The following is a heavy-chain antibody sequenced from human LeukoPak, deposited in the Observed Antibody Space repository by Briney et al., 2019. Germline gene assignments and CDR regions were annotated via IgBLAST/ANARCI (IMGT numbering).Heavy chain of an antibody. CDR3: ARDMYYDSSALDAFDI. V-gene: IGHV4-31*03. J-gene: IGHJ3*02. CDR1: GGSISSGGYY. Sequence: SETLSLTCTVSGGSISSGGYYWSWIRQHPGKGLEWIGCIYYSGSTYYNPSLKSRVTISVDTSKNQFSLKLSSVTAADTAVYYCARDMYYDSSALDAFDIWGQGTMVTVSS. CDR2: IYYSGST. D-gene: IGHD3-22*01.